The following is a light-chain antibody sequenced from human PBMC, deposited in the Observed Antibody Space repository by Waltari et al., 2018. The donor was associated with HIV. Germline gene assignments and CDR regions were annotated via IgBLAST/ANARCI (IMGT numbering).Light chain of an antibody. J-gene: IGLJ2*01. V-gene: IGLV4-69*01. CDR1: SAPSEYA. Sequence: QPVVTQSPSAAASLGASVKLTCTLRSAPSEYAIAWHQQHPQKGTRYLMRLNYDGSHYKGDGIPDRFSCSSSGAARYLITSILQSGDEAYYYCQTWDTGIIIFGGGTKLTVL. CDR2: LNYDGSH. CDR3: QTWDTGIII.